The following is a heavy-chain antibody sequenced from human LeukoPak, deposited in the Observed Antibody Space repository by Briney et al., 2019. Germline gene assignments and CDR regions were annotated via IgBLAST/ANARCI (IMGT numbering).Heavy chain of an antibody. Sequence: PSETLSLTCTVSGGSISSSSYYWGWIRQPPGKGLEWIGSIYYSGSTYYNPSLKSRVTISVDTSKNQFSLKLSSVTAADTAVYYCALLRGVIRALDIWGQGTMVTVSS. D-gene: IGHD3-10*01. J-gene: IGHJ3*02. CDR1: GGSISSSSYY. V-gene: IGHV4-39*07. CDR3: ALLRGVIRALDI. CDR2: IYYSGST.